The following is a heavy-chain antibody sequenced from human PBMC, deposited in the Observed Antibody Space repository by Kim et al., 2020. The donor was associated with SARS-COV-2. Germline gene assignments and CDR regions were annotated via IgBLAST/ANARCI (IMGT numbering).Heavy chain of an antibody. Sequence: ASVKVSCKASGYTFSSYTLIWVRQAPGQGLECMGWINTKTGVPTSAQGFTGRFVLSVDTSVSTAYLQINSLKAEDTAVYYCARGWGYGMDVWGQGTTVTVSS. CDR3: ARGWGYGMDV. J-gene: IGHJ6*02. CDR2: INTKTGVP. CDR1: GYTFSSYT. D-gene: IGHD3-16*01. V-gene: IGHV7-4-1*02.